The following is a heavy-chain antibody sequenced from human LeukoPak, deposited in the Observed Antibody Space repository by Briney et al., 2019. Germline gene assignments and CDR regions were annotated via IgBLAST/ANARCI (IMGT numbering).Heavy chain of an antibody. D-gene: IGHD2-15*01. V-gene: IGHV3-21*01. CDR3: ARVTYCSGGSCSRRTYYYYGMDV. CDR1: GFTFSSYS. J-gene: IGHJ6*02. CDR2: ISSSSSYI. Sequence: KPGGSLRLSCAASGFTFSSYSMNWVRQAPGKGLEWVSSISSSSSYIYYADSVKDRFTISRDNAKNSLYLQMNSLRAEDTAVYYCARVTYCSGGSCSRRTYYYYGMDVWGQGTTVTVSS.